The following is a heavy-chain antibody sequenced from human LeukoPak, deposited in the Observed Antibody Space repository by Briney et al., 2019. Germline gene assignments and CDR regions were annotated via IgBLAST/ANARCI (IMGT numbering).Heavy chain of an antibody. Sequence: GGSLRLSCAASGFTVSSNYMSWVRQAPGKGLEWASVIYSGGSTYYADSVKGRFTISRDNSKNTLYLQMNSLRAEDTAVYYCARWAYSSSWGHYFDYWGQGTLVTVPS. CDR2: IYSGGST. J-gene: IGHJ4*02. CDR3: ARWAYSSSWGHYFDY. CDR1: GFTVSSNY. V-gene: IGHV3-66*01. D-gene: IGHD6-13*01.